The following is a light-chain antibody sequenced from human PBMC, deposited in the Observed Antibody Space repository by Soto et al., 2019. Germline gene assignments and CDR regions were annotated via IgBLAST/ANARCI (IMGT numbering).Light chain of an antibody. V-gene: IGLV6-57*04. Sequence: NFMLTQPHSVSESPGQTVTISCTRSSGRIASNYVQWYQQRPGSAPTTVIYEDNRVPSGVPDRFSGSIDSSSNSASLIISGLKTEDEADYYCQSYDSSSVVFGGGTQLTVL. CDR3: QSYDSSSVV. CDR1: SGRIASNY. J-gene: IGLJ2*01. CDR2: EDN.